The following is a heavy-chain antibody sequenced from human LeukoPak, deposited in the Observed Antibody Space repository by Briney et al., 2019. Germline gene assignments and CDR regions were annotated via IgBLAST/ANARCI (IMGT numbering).Heavy chain of an antibody. CDR3: ARADSSSWYAGYYFDY. CDR1: GFTFSSYW. CDR2: INSDGSST. D-gene: IGHD6-13*01. Sequence: GGSLRLSCAASGFTFSSYWMHWVRQAPGKGLVWVSRINSDGSSTSNADSVKGRFTISKDNAKNTLYLQMNSLRAEDTAVYYCARADSSSWYAGYYFDYWGQGTLVTVSS. V-gene: IGHV3-74*01. J-gene: IGHJ4*02.